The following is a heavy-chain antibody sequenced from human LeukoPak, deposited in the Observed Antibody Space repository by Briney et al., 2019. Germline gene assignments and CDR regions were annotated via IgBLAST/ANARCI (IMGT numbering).Heavy chain of an antibody. CDR2: IYYGGST. CDR1: GGSISSSSYY. Sequence: PSETLSLTCTVSGGSISSSSYYWGWIRQPPGKGLEWIGSIYYGGSTYYNPSLKSRVTISVDTSKNQFSLKLSSVTAADTAVYYCASLTTVGIPNWFDPWGQGTLVTVSS. D-gene: IGHD4-23*01. V-gene: IGHV4-39*07. J-gene: IGHJ5*02. CDR3: ASLTTVGIPNWFDP.